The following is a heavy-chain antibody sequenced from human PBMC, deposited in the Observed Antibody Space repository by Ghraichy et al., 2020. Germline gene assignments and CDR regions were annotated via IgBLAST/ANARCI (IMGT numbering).Heavy chain of an antibody. CDR1: GFTFSSYA. D-gene: IGHD6-19*01. J-gene: IGHJ4*02. CDR2: ISYDGSNK. CDR3: ARDISSGWYGGDY. V-gene: IGHV3-30*04. Sequence: LSLTCAASGFTFSSYAMHWVRQAPGKGLEWVALISYDGSNKYYVDSVKGRFTISRDNSKNTLYLQMNSLRAEDTAVYYCARDISSGWYGGDYWGQGTLVTVSS.